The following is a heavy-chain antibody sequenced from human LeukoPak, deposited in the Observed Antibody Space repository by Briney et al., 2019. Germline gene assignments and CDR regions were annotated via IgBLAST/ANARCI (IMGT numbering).Heavy chain of an antibody. CDR1: GFTFSSYW. J-gene: IGHJ5*02. V-gene: IGHV3-7*01. CDR2: IKEDGSEK. CDR3: ARDPYGDNWFDP. Sequence: QPGGSLRLSCAASGFTFSSYWMSWVRQAPGEGLEWVANIKEDGSEKYYVDSVKGRFTTSRDNAKKSLYLQMNNLRAEDTAVYYCARDPYGDNWFDPWGQGTLVTVSS. D-gene: IGHD4-17*01.